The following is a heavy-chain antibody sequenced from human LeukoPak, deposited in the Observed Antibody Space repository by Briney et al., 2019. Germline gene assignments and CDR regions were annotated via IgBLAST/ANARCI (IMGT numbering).Heavy chain of an antibody. CDR3: ARDIVGATGGMDV. Sequence: PSETLSLTCTVSGGSISSYYWSWIRQPPGKGLEWIGYIYYSGSTNYNPSLKSRVTISVDTSKNQFSLKLSSVTAADTAVYYCARDIVGATGGMDVWGQGTTVTVSS. J-gene: IGHJ6*02. D-gene: IGHD1-26*01. V-gene: IGHV4-59*01. CDR2: IYYSGST. CDR1: GGSISSYY.